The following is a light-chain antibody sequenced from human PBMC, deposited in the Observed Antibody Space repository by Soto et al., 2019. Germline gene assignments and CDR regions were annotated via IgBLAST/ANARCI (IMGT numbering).Light chain of an antibody. Sequence: DIQMTQSPSTLSASVGDRVTITCRASQNINIWLAWYQQKPGKAPKLLIFDASSLESGFPSRFSGSGSGTEFTLTISSLQPDDFATYYCRQYNSYSWTCGQGTKVESK. J-gene: IGKJ1*01. CDR3: RQYNSYSWT. CDR1: QNINIW. V-gene: IGKV1-5*01. CDR2: DAS.